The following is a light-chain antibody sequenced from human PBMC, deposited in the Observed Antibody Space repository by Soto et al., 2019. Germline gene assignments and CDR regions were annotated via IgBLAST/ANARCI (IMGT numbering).Light chain of an antibody. Sequence: DIQMTQSPSSLSASVGDRVTITCRASQSISSYLNWYQQKPGKAPKLLIYAASSLQSGVPSRFSGSGSGTDFTLTISSLQPEDVATYYCQQRYSTPHTFRQGTKLEIK. CDR3: QQRYSTPHT. J-gene: IGKJ2*01. CDR1: QSISSY. V-gene: IGKV1-39*01. CDR2: AAS.